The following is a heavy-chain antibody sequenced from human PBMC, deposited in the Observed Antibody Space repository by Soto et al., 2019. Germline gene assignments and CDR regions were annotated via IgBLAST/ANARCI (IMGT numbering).Heavy chain of an antibody. CDR3: AREPYGSGSYPGHWFDP. CDR1: GYTFTSYG. CDR2: ISAYNGNT. J-gene: IGHJ5*02. Sequence: ASVKVSCKASGYTFTSYGISWVRQAPGQGLEWMGWISAYNGNTSYAQKLQGRVTMTTDTSTSTAYMELRSLRSDDTAVYYCAREPYGSGSYPGHWFDPWGQGTLVTVSS. D-gene: IGHD3-10*01. V-gene: IGHV1-18*01.